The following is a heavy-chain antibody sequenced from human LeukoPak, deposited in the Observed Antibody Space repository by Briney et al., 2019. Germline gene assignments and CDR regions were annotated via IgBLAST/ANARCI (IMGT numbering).Heavy chain of an antibody. CDR1: GFTFSDYA. D-gene: IGHD6-19*01. J-gene: IGHJ5*02. V-gene: IGHV3-23*01. CDR2: ISNSGGNT. Sequence: AGGSLRLSYATSGFTFSDYAMSWVRQAPGKGLEWVSTISNSGGNTHYADSVMGRFTISRDNSKSTLYLQMNSLRAEDTAVYYCANQWLRVDNWFDPWGQGTLVTVSS. CDR3: ANQWLRVDNWFDP.